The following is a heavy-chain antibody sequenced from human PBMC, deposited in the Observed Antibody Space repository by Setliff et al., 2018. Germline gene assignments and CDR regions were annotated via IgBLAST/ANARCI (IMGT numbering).Heavy chain of an antibody. Sequence: PSETLSLTCTVSGGSISRYHWSWIRQPPGKGLEWIGYIQTSGTTNYNPSLKSRVTISVDTSKNQFSLRLKSVTAADTAVYYCARTSYELCGYYGNRCNHHMDVWGKGSPVTVSS. CDR2: IQTSGTT. V-gene: IGHV4-4*08. CDR3: ARTSYELCGYYGNRCNHHMDV. CDR1: GGSISRYH. D-gene: IGHD3-3*01. J-gene: IGHJ6*03.